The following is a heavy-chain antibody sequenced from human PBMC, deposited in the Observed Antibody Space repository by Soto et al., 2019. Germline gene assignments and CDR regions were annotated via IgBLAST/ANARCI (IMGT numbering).Heavy chain of an antibody. Sequence: SETLSLTCTVSGGSISSSSYYWGWIRQPPGKGLEWIGSIYYSGSTYYNPSLKSRVTISVDTSKNQFSLKLSSVTAADTAVYYCATTLRYSGPYLIAAWGQGTLVTVSS. CDR3: ATTLRYSGPYLIAA. D-gene: IGHD5-12*01. V-gene: IGHV4-39*01. CDR2: IYYSGST. CDR1: GGSISSSSYY. J-gene: IGHJ5*02.